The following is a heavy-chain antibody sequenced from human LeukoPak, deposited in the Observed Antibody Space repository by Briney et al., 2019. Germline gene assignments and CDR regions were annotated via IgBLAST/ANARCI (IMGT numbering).Heavy chain of an antibody. V-gene: IGHV4-59*01. D-gene: IGHD6-13*01. Sequence: SETLSLTCTVSGGSISSYYWSWIRQPPGKGLEWVGYIYYSGSTNYNPSLKSRVTISVDTSKNQFSLKLSSVTAADTAVYYCARASYSSSWYLDLWGRGTLVTVSS. CDR3: ARASYSSSWYLDL. CDR1: GGSISSYY. J-gene: IGHJ2*01. CDR2: IYYSGST.